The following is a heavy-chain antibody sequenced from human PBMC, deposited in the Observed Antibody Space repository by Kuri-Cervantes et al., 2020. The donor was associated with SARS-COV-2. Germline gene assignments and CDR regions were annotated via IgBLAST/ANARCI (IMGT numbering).Heavy chain of an antibody. J-gene: IGHJ4*02. D-gene: IGHD3-22*01. Sequence: ESLKISCTVSGGSISSYYWIWIRQPPGKGLEWIGYIYYSGSTNYNLALKSRDTRSVDTSKNQFSLKLSSVTAADTAVDYCARGRARSGYSDFWGQGTLVTVSS. CDR1: GGSISSYY. CDR3: ARGRARSGYSDF. V-gene: IGHV4-59*01. CDR2: IYYSGST.